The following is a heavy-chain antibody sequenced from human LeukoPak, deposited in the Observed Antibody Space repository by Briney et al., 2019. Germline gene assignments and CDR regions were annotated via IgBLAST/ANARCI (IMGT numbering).Heavy chain of an antibody. CDR1: GYTFTSYA. CDR3: ARQGAVAGTWDFYFDY. Sequence: ASVKVSCKASGYTFTSYAMNWVRQAPGQGLEWMGWINTNTGDPTYAQGFTGRFVFSLDTSVSTPYLQISSLKAEDTAVYYCARQGAVAGTWDFYFDYWGQGTLVTVSS. D-gene: IGHD6-19*01. J-gene: IGHJ4*02. CDR2: INTNTGDP. V-gene: IGHV7-4-1*02.